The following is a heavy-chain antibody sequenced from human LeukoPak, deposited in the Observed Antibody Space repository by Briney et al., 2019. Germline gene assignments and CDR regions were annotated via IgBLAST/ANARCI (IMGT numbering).Heavy chain of an antibody. J-gene: IGHJ4*02. D-gene: IGHD3-22*01. CDR3: AKDRNYYDSSGLDY. CDR2: ISWNSGSI. CDR1: GFTFSSYA. V-gene: IGHV3-9*01. Sequence: GGSLRLSCAASGFTFSSYAMSWVRQAPGKGLEWVSGISWNSGSITYADSVKGRFTISRDNAKNSLYLQMNSLRAEDTALYYCAKDRNYYDSSGLDYWGQGTLVTVSS.